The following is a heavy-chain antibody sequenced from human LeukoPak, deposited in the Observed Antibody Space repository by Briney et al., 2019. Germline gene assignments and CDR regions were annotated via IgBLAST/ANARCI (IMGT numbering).Heavy chain of an antibody. J-gene: IGHJ6*03. CDR1: GYTFSTYD. V-gene: IGHV1-8*01. CDR2: MNPYSGNT. CDR3: ARGHLQYDALTGYYYYYMDV. Sequence: ASVKVSCKASGYTFSTYDINWVRQATGQGLEWMGWMNPYSGNTGYAQKFQGRVTMTRNTSIGTAYMELSSLRSEDTAVYYCARGHLQYDALTGYYYYYMDVWGKGTTVIISS. D-gene: IGHD3-9*01.